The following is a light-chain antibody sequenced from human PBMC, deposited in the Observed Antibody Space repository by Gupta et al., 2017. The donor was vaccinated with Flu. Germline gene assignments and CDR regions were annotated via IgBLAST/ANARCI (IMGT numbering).Light chain of an antibody. CDR2: RTT. Sequence: RSTSSCTGDESKIGSNYVYKKQQRSGATPKLLIYRTTERSSGIPDRFSGTKCATSAAVSTSGIRAEDEADYYCAAGDDSRSGVVFGGGTMLTVL. CDR3: AAGDDSRSGVV. CDR1: ESKIGSNY. V-gene: IGLV1-47*01. J-gene: IGLJ2*01.